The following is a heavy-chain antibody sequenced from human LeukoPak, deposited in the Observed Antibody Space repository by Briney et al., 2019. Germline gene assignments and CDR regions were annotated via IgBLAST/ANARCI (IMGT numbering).Heavy chain of an antibody. J-gene: IGHJ4*02. CDR2: MNPNSGNT. CDR1: GHTFTSYD. D-gene: IGHD2-15*01. Sequence: GASVKVSCKASGHTFTSYDINWVRQATGQGLEWMGWMNPNSGNTGYAQKFQGRVTMTRNTSISTAYMELSSLRSEDTAVYYCARIGGNGGGYYFDYWGQGTLVTVSS. CDR3: ARIGGNGGGYYFDY. V-gene: IGHV1-8*01.